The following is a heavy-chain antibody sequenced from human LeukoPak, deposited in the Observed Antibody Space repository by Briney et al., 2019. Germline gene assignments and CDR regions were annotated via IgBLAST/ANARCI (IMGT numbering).Heavy chain of an antibody. V-gene: IGHV3-9*01. D-gene: IGHD3-10*01. CDR1: GFTFDDCA. Sequence: GGSLRLSCEASGFTFDDCAMHLVRQAPGKGLEWVSGISWNSVSKGYADSVKDRFTVSRDNAKNTLYLQMNSLRAEDTAMYYCARAVTYFYGSVTYDWFDPWGQGTLVTVSS. J-gene: IGHJ5*02. CDR3: ARAVTYFYGSVTYDWFDP. CDR2: ISWNSVSK.